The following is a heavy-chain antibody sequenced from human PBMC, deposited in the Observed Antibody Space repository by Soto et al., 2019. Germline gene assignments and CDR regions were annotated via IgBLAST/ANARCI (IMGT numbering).Heavy chain of an antibody. V-gene: IGHV3-23*01. Sequence: EVQLLESGGALVQPGGSLRLSCAASGFAFSNFAMAWVRQAPGKGPEWVSSIGGSGGYTFYADSAEGRFTISRDDSKNTLYLQMSSLRDEDTAVYYCVRDPDVFHDGSGWYYSVDWGQGTLFTVSS. D-gene: IGHD6-13*01. CDR1: GFAFSNFA. J-gene: IGHJ4*02. CDR3: VRDPDVFHDGSGWYYSVD. CDR2: IGGSGGYT.